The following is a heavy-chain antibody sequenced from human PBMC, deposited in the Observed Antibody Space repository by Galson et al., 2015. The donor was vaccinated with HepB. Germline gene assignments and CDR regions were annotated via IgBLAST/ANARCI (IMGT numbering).Heavy chain of an antibody. J-gene: IGHJ5*02. Sequence: SVKVSCKASGYTFTSYGISWVRQAPGQGLEWMGWISAYNGNTNYAQKLQGRVTMTTDTSTSTAYMELRSLRSDDTAVYYCARDQELDIPMRFDPWGQGTLVTVSS. D-gene: IGHD1-26*01. CDR3: ARDQELDIPMRFDP. CDR2: ISAYNGNT. CDR1: GYTFTSYG. V-gene: IGHV1-18*01.